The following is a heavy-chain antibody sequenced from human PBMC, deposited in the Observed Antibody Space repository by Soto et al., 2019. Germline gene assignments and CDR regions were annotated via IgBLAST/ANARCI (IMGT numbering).Heavy chain of an antibody. CDR3: TINPMVRLYYYYGMDV. J-gene: IGHJ6*02. Sequence: GGSLRLSCAASGFTFSNAWMNWVRQAPGKGLEWVGRIKSKTDGGTIDYAAPVKGRFTISRDDSKNTLYLQMNSLKTEDTAVYYCTINPMVRLYYYYGMDVWGQGTTVTVSS. CDR2: IKSKTDGGTI. V-gene: IGHV3-15*07. D-gene: IGHD3-10*01. CDR1: GFTFSNAW.